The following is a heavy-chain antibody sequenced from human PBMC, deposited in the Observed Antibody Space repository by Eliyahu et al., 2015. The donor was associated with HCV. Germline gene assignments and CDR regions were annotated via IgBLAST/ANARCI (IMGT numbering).Heavy chain of an antibody. CDR3: ARDARDYAAFDY. J-gene: IGHJ4*02. Sequence: QVQLQESGPGLVKPSQTLSLTCTVSRASISSGGYYWSWIRQHPGKGLEWIGNIFYSGSTSYNPSLKSRLTISLDTSKNQFSLNLTSVTAADTAVYYCARDARDYAAFDYWGQGTLVTVSS. V-gene: IGHV4-31*03. D-gene: IGHD4-17*01. CDR1: RASISSGGYY. CDR2: IFYSGST.